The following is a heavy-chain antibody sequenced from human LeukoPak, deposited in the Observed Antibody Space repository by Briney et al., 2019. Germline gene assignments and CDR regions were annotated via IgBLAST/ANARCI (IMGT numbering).Heavy chain of an antibody. CDR3: TRRNGDSTASNDY. D-gene: IGHD2-8*01. CDR2: IRSKANSYAT. J-gene: IGHJ4*02. Sequence: GGSLRLSCAASGFTFSGSAMHGVRQASGKGLEWVGRIRSKANSYATAYAASVKGRFTISRDDSKNTAYLQMNSLKTEDTAVYYCTRRNGDSTASNDYWGQGTLVTVSS. V-gene: IGHV3-73*01. CDR1: GFTFSGSA.